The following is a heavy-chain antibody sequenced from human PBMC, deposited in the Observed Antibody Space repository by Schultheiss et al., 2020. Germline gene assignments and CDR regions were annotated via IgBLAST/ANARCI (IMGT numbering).Heavy chain of an antibody. D-gene: IGHD2/OR15-2a*01. V-gene: IGHV4-59*12. Sequence: SQTLSLTCTVSGGSISSYYWSWIRQPPGKGLEWIGYIYYNGSTYYNPSLKSRVTISVDTSKNQFSLKLSSVSAADTAMYYCARDSSYNCFDPWGQGTLVTVSS. CDR1: GGSISSYY. J-gene: IGHJ5*02. CDR3: ARDSSYNCFDP. CDR2: IYYNGST.